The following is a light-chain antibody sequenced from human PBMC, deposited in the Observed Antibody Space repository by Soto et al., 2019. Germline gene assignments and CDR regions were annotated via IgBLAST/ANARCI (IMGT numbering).Light chain of an antibody. J-gene: IGLJ1*01. CDR1: SSDVGVYNY. V-gene: IGLV2-14*01. Sequence: QSAPTQPASVSGSPGQSITISCTGTSSDVGVYNYVSWYQQYPGKAPKLIIYEVSYRPSGVSDRFSGSKSGNTASLTISGLQAEDEADYYRSSYTTSDTLCVFGTGTKLTVL. CDR2: EVS. CDR3: SSYTTSDTLCV.